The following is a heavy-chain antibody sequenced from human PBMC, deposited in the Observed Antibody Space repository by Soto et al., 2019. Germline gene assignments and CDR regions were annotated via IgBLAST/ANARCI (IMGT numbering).Heavy chain of an antibody. D-gene: IGHD6-19*01. CDR2: MSRDGGVT. V-gene: IGHV3-23*01. Sequence: EVQLLESGGGLVQPGGSLRLSCAASGFTFSNYGMTWVRQAPGKGLEWVSGMSRDGGVTDYTDSVKGRFTISSDISKNTLYLQMNSMRAEDTAVYYCATIDKFNPQSSGWANRFDYWGQGTLVTVSS. CDR3: ATIDKFNPQSSGWANRFDY. J-gene: IGHJ4*02. CDR1: GFTFSNYG.